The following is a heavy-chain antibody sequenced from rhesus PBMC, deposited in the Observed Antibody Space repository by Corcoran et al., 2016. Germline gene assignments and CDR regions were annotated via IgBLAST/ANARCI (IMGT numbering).Heavy chain of an antibody. V-gene: IGHV4-173*01. D-gene: IGHD6-43*01. CDR1: GGSISSNY. CDR3: AGEGLGSSSYVVGRFDV. Sequence: QLQLQESGPGLVKPSETLSLTCAVSGGSISSNYWSWIRQPPGTGLEWIGRITGRGGSPHNNPSLKRRVTISTDSSKNQFSLRRSSVTAADTAVYYCAGEGLGSSSYVVGRFDVWGPGVLVTVSS. J-gene: IGHJ5-1*01. CDR2: ITGRGGSP.